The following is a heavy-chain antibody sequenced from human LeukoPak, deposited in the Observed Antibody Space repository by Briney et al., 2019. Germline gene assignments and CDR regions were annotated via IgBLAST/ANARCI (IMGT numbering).Heavy chain of an antibody. CDR1: GYTFTGFF. CDR2: INPNNGVT. D-gene: IGHD1-7*01. J-gene: IGHJ4*02. Sequence: GASVKVSCKASGYTFTGFFIHWVRQAPGQGLEWMGWINPNNGVTNYTQKFQGRVTMTRDTSISTAYMEVSRLRSDDTAVYYCATSISGTTINYWGQGTLVTVFS. V-gene: IGHV1-2*02. CDR3: ATSISGTTINY.